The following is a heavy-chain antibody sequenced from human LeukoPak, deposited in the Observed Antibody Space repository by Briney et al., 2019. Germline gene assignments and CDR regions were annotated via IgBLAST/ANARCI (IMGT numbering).Heavy chain of an antibody. Sequence: SETLSLTCTVSGASVSSYYWSWIRQPPGKKLESIGYFSYSGNTNYNPSLQSRVTISVDTSKNQISLRLNSVTAADTAVYYCARHKGNSYGPWDDWGQGTLVTVSS. V-gene: IGHV4-59*08. CDR2: FSYSGNT. D-gene: IGHD3-10*01. CDR1: GASVSSYY. J-gene: IGHJ4*02. CDR3: ARHKGNSYGPWDD.